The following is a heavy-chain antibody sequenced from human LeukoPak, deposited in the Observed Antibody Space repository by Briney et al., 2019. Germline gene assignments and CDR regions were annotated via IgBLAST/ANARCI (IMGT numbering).Heavy chain of an antibody. V-gene: IGHV4-34*01. Sequence: SETLSLTCAVYGGSFSGYYWSWIRQPPGKGLEWIGEINHSGSTNYNPSLKSRVTISVDTSKNQFSLKLSSVTAADTAVYYCARRRAATIDYWGQGTLVTVSS. D-gene: IGHD6-25*01. CDR2: INHSGST. CDR1: GGSFSGYY. CDR3: ARRRAATIDY. J-gene: IGHJ4*02.